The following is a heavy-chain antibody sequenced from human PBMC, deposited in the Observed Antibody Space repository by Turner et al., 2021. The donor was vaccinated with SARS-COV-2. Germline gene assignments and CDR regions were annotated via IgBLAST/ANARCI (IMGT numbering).Heavy chain of an antibody. J-gene: IGHJ3*02. Sequence: QVQLVQSGAEVKTPGASVTVSCKASVSTFTTYDINWVRQAAGQGLEWMGWMNPNSGHTAYAQKFQGRVTITRKTSISTVYMELSSLRSDDTAVYYCAGRDSNGYVGAFEMWGQGTMVAVSS. CDR3: AGRDSNGYVGAFEM. CDR1: VSTFTTYD. D-gene: IGHD4-4*01. CDR2: MNPNSGHT. V-gene: IGHV1-8*03.